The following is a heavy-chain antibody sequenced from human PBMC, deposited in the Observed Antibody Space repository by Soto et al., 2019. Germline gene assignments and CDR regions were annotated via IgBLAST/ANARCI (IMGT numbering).Heavy chain of an antibody. D-gene: IGHD3-22*01. Sequence: QVQLQESGPGLVKPSQTLSLTCAVSGGSIYNGDYYWSWIRQPPGKGLEWIGYIYHIGSTYYNPSLKSRVTMSVDTSKNQFSLRLSSVTAADTAVYFCASITMIGMGYFDYWGQGALVTVSS. CDR1: GGSIYNGDYY. V-gene: IGHV4-30-4*01. J-gene: IGHJ4*02. CDR2: IYHIGST. CDR3: ASITMIGMGYFDY.